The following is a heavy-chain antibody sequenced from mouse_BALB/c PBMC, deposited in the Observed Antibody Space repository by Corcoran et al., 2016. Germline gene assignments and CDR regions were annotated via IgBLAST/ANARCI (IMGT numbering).Heavy chain of an antibody. CDR3: ARDYRYDGKAWFAY. J-gene: IGHJ3*01. Sequence: EVQLQQSGPELVKPGASMKISCKASGYSFTGYTMNWVKQSHGKNLEWIGLINPYNGGTTYNQKFKGKATLTVDKSSSTAYMELLSLTSEDSAVYYCARDYRYDGKAWFAYWGQGTLVTVSA. CDR1: GYSFTGYT. D-gene: IGHD2-14*01. V-gene: IGHV1-18*01. CDR2: INPYNGGT.